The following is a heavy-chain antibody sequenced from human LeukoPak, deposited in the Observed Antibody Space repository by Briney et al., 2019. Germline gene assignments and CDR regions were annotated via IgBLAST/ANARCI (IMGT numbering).Heavy chain of an antibody. J-gene: IGHJ4*02. CDR3: ASRVYGDYGGYFDY. D-gene: IGHD4-17*01. CDR2: ISAYNGNT. V-gene: IGHV1-18*04. CDR1: GYTFTGYY. Sequence: ASVKVSCKASGYTFTGYYMHWVRQAPGQGLEWMGWISAYNGNTNYAQKLQGRVTMTTDTSTSTAYMELRSLRSDDTAVYYCASRVYGDYGGYFDYWGQGTLVTVSS.